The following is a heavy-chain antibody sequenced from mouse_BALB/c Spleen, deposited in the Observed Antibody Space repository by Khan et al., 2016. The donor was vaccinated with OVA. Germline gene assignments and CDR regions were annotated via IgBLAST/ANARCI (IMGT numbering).Heavy chain of an antibody. CDR1: GYSITSDYA. J-gene: IGHJ2*01. CDR2: ISYSGST. Sequence: VQLQESGPGLVKPSQSLSLTCTVTGYSITSDYAWNWIRQFPGNKLEWMGYISYSGSTSYNPSLKSRISITRDTSKNQFFLQLNSVTTEDTATYYCARYDYGYDGRGFDYWGQGTTLTVSS. CDR3: ARYDYGYDGRGFDY. V-gene: IGHV3-2*02. D-gene: IGHD2-2*01.